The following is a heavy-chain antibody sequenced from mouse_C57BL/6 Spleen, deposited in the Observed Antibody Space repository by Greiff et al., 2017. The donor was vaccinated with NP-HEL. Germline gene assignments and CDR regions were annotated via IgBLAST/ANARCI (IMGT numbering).Heavy chain of an antibody. CDR2: IDPSDSYT. Sequence: QVQLQQPGAELVMPGASVKLSCKASGYTFTSYWMHWVKQRPGQGLEWIGEIDPSDSYTNYNQKFKGKSTLTVDKSSSTAYMQLSSLTSEDSAVYYCARPGDYDDWYFDVWGTGTTVTVSS. V-gene: IGHV1-69*01. D-gene: IGHD2-4*01. CDR1: GYTFTSYW. J-gene: IGHJ1*03. CDR3: ARPGDYDDWYFDV.